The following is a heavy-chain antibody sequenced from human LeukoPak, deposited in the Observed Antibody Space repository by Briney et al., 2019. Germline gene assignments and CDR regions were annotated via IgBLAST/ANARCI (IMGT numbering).Heavy chain of an antibody. J-gene: IGHJ4*02. CDR3: ARGPSRSLWRSFDY. CDR1: GGSISSGGYY. D-gene: IGHD3-10*01. V-gene: IGHV4-31*03. CDR2: IYYSGST. Sequence: PSETLSLTCTVSGGSISSGGYYWSWIRQHPGKGLEWIGYIYYSGSTYYNPSLKSRVTISVDTSKNQFSLKLSSVTAADTAVYYCARGPSRSLWRSFDYWGQGTLVTVSS.